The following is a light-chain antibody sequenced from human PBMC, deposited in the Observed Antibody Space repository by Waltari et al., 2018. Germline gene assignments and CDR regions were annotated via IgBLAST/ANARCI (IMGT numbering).Light chain of an antibody. CDR3: MQALQTPWT. V-gene: IGKV2-28*01. CDR2: LGS. J-gene: IGKJ1*01. CDR1: RSLLHSNEQNY. Sequence: IVMTQSPLPLSVTPGESASISCRSSRSLLHSNEQNYLEWYFQKPGQSPQLLLYLGSNRASGVPDRFSGSGSGTDFTLQISRVEAEDVGIYFCMQALQTPWTFGQGTKVEI.